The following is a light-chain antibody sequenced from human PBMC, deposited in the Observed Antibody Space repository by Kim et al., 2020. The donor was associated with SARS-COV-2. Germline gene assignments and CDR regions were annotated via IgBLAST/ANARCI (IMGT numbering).Light chain of an antibody. CDR2: YDS. Sequence: APGKTGRISCGRNNIGSKSVSWYQQKPGQAPVLVIFYDSDRPSGIPERLSGSNSGDTATLTISRVEAGDEADYYCQVWDTGRNHVVFGGGTQLTVL. J-gene: IGLJ2*01. CDR3: QVWDTGRNHVV. V-gene: IGLV3-21*04. CDR1: NIGSKS.